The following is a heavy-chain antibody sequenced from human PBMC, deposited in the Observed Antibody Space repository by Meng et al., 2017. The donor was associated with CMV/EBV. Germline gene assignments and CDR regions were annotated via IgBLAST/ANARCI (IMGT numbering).Heavy chain of an antibody. D-gene: IGHD4/OR15-4a*01. V-gene: IGHV1-2*02. J-gene: IGHJ5*02. CDR3: ASCTLTEGFDP. CDR1: GYTFNDYY. Sequence: ASVKVSCKASGYTFNDYYMHWVRQAPGQGLEWMGWMNPNSGGTNYAQKFQGRVTMTRDTSISTAYKELGRLKSEDTAVYYGASCTLTEGFDPWGQGTLVTVSS. CDR2: MNPNSGGT.